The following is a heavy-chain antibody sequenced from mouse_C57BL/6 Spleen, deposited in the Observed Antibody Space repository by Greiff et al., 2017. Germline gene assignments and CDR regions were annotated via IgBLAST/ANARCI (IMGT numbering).Heavy chain of an antibody. J-gene: IGHJ4*01. V-gene: IGHV3-6*01. D-gene: IGHD1-1*01. CDR1: GYSITSGYY. CDR2: ISYDGSN. CDR3: AREMDYYGRGAMDY. Sequence: EVKLLESGPGLVKPSQSLSLTCSVTGYSITSGYYWNWIRQFPGNKLEWMGYISYDGSNNYNPSLKNRISITRDTSKNQFFLKLNSVTTEDTATYYCAREMDYYGRGAMDYWGQGTSVTVSS.